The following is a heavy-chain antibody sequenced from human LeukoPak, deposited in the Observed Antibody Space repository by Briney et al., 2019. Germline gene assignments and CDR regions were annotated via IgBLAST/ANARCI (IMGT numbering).Heavy chain of an antibody. V-gene: IGHV1-18*01. J-gene: IGHJ4*02. D-gene: IGHD4-17*01. CDR1: VYSFNKFV. CDR2: ISGHKWNT. Sequence: GASVKVSCKASVYSFNKFVISWVGQAPGRGGEGMGWISGHKWNTDSPQKSPDSVTISTDNSMSPAYMELRSLRSDDTAVYFCVRVGFAHGDPLAFDFWGQGTLVTVSS. CDR3: VRVGFAHGDPLAFDF.